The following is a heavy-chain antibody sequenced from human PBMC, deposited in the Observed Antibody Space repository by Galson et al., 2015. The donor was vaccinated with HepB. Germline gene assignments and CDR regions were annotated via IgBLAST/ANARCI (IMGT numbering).Heavy chain of an antibody. CDR3: AREGGGYCSSTSCPARHYYYYYYMDV. CDR2: ISAYNGNT. Sequence: SVKVSCKASGYTLTSYGISWVRQAPGQGLEWMGWISAYNGNTNYAQKLQGRVTMTTDTSTSTAYMGLRSLRSDDTAVYYCAREGGGYCSSTSCPARHYYYYYYMDVWGKGTTVTVSS. D-gene: IGHD2-2*01. J-gene: IGHJ6*03. CDR1: GYTLTSYG. V-gene: IGHV1-18*04.